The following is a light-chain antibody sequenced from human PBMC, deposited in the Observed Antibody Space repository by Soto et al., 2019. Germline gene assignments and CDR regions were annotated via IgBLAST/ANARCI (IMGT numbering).Light chain of an antibody. Sequence: QSALTQPASVSGSPGQSITISCTGTSSDIGGYDYVSWYQQHPGRAPKLMIYDVSYRPSGASNRFSGSKSGNTASLTISGLQAEDEADYYCSSYRSSRDVVVGGGTQLTVL. J-gene: IGLJ2*01. CDR3: SSYRSSRDVV. CDR1: SSDIGGYDY. CDR2: DVS. V-gene: IGLV2-14*01.